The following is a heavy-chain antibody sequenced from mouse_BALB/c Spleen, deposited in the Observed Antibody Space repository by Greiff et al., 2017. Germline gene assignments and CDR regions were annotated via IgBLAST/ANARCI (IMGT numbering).Heavy chain of an antibody. V-gene: IGHV2-6-7*01. CDR2: IWGDGST. Sequence: VQLQESGPGLVAPSQSLSITCTVSGFSLTGYGVNWVRQPPGKGLEWLGMIWGDGSTDYNSALKSRLSISKDNSKSQVFLKMNSLQTDDTDRYYCAREDGSSYWYFDVWGAGTTVTVSA. CDR3: AREDGSSYWYFDV. J-gene: IGHJ1*01. CDR1: GFSLTGYG. D-gene: IGHD1-1*01.